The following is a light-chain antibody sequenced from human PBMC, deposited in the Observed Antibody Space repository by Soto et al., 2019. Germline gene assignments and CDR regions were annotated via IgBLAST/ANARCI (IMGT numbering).Light chain of an antibody. CDR2: AAS. CDR3: QQYNSYPLT. V-gene: IGKV1-16*02. J-gene: IGKJ5*01. Sequence: DIQMTQSPSSLSASIGDRVTITCRASQGINNYLAWFQQKPGRAPKSLIYAASNLQSGVPSKFSGSGSGTDFTLTIDSLQPEDSATYYCQQYNSYPLTFGQGTRLEIK. CDR1: QGINNY.